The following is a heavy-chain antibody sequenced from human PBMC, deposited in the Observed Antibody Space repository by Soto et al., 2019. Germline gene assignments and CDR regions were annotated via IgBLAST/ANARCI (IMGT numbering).Heavy chain of an antibody. J-gene: IGHJ4*02. V-gene: IGHV6-1*01. CDR2: TYYRSKWYN. Sequence: PSQTLSLTCAISGDSVSSNSAAWNWIRQSPSRGLEWLGRTYYRSKWYNDYAVSVKSRITINPDTSKNQFSLQLNSVTPEDTAVYYCAREMGYIAVAGTWNRAIDYWGQGTLVTVSS. CDR1: GDSVSSNSAA. D-gene: IGHD6-19*01. CDR3: AREMGYIAVAGTWNRAIDY.